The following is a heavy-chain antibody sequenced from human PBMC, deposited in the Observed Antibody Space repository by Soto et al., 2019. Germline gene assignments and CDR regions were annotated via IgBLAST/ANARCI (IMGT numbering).Heavy chain of an antibody. CDR2: ISGSGGST. J-gene: IGHJ6*02. V-gene: IGHV3-23*01. Sequence: PGGSLRLSCAASGFTFSSYAMSWVRQAPGKGLEWVSAISGSGGSTYYADSVKGRFTISRDNSKNTLYLQMNSLRAEDTAVYYCAKIHCGGYCYSPYYYYGMDVWGQGTTVTVSS. CDR3: AKIHCGGYCYSPYYYYGMDV. CDR1: GFTFSSYA. D-gene: IGHD2-21*02.